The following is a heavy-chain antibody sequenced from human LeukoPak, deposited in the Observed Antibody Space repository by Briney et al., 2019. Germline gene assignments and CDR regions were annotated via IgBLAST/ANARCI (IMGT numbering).Heavy chain of an antibody. D-gene: IGHD2-15*01. Sequence: PSQTLSLTCTVSGGSICSGDYYWSWIRQPPGKGLEWIGYIYYSGSTYYNPSLKSRVTISVDTSKNQFSLKLSSVTAADTAVYYCARVPVDCSGGSCYGFDYWGQGTLVTVSS. CDR2: IYYSGST. CDR3: ARVPVDCSGGSCYGFDY. J-gene: IGHJ4*02. CDR1: GGSICSGDYY. V-gene: IGHV4-30-4*01.